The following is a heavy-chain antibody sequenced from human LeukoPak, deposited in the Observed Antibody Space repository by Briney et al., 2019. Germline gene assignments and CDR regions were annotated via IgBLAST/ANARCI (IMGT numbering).Heavy chain of an antibody. CDR2: ITYSGRT. CDR3: APYFGDYSDFDS. D-gene: IGHD4-17*01. V-gene: IGHV4-34*01. CDR1: GGSFSLYF. Sequence: SETLSLTCAVYGGSFSLYFWSWIRQPPGKGLEWIGEITYSGRTNYNPSLKSRVTISVDTSKNQFSLRLSSVTAADTAVYYCAPYFGDYSDFDSWGQGTLVTVSS. J-gene: IGHJ4*01.